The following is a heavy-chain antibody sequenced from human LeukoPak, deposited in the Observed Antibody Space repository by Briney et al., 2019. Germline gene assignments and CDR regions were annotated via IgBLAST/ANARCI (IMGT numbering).Heavy chain of an antibody. V-gene: IGHV4-59*01. J-gene: IGHJ5*02. CDR3: ARRLDIVVVSPATTRPGWLDP. D-gene: IGHD2-2*01. CDR1: DVSISPYY. CDR2: VYYIGRP. Sequence: PSETLSLTCTVSDVSISPYYWSWIRQSPGKGLEWIGDVYYIGRPNYNPSLKSRVTISVDTSKNQFSLRLTSVTAADTAVYYCARRLDIVVVSPATTRPGWLDPWGQGTQVIVSS.